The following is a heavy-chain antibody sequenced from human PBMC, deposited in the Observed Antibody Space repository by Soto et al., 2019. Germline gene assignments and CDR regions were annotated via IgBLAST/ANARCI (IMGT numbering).Heavy chain of an antibody. CDR3: AKDYYGSERTYYWFDP. D-gene: IGHD3-10*01. CDR2: ISGSGGST. J-gene: IGHJ5*02. V-gene: IGHV3-23*01. CDR1: GFTFSSYA. Sequence: HPVGSLRLSCAASGFTFSSYAMSWVRQAPGKGLEWVSAISGSGGSTYYADSVKGRFTISRDNSKNTLYLQMNSLRAEDTAVYYCAKDYYGSERTYYWFDPWGQGTLVTVSS.